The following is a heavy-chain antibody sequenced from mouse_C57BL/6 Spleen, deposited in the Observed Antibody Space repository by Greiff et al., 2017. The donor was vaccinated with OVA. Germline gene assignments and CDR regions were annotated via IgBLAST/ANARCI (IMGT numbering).Heavy chain of an antibody. D-gene: IGHD2-4*01. CDR2: IYPSDSET. CDR1: GYTFTDYN. Sequence: VQLQQSGPELVKPGASVKIPCKASGYTFTDYNMDWVKQRPGQGLEWIGNIYPSDSETHYNQKFKDKATLTVDKSSSTAYMQLSSLTSEDSAVYYCARGDYDDGTFAYWGQGTLVTVSA. V-gene: IGHV1-61*01. CDR3: ARGDYDDGTFAY. J-gene: IGHJ3*01.